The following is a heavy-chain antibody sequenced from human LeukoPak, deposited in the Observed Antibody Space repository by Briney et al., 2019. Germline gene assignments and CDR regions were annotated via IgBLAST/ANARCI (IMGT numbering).Heavy chain of an antibody. V-gene: IGHV4-59*01. D-gene: IGHD3-10*01. J-gene: IGHJ4*02. CDR1: GGSISSYY. Sequence: PSETLSLTCTVSGGSISSYYWSWIRQPPGKGLEWIGYIYYSGSTNYNPSLKSRVTISVDTSKNQFSLKLSSVTAADTAVYYCARSAPPSGVFDYWGQGTLVTVSS. CDR3: ARSAPPSGVFDY. CDR2: IYYSGST.